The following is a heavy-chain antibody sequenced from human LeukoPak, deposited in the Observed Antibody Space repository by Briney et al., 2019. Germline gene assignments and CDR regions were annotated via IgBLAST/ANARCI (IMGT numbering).Heavy chain of an antibody. CDR2: INPNSGGT. J-gene: IGHJ6*02. CDR3: ASQGINYDILTGYYYYYGMDV. Sequence: ASVKVSCKASGYTFTGYYMHWVRQAPGQGLEWMGRINPNSGGTNYAQKFQGRVTMTRDTSISTAYMELSRLRSDDTAVYYCASQGINYDILTGYYYYYGMDVWGQGTTVTVSS. D-gene: IGHD3-9*01. CDR1: GYTFTGYY. V-gene: IGHV1-2*06.